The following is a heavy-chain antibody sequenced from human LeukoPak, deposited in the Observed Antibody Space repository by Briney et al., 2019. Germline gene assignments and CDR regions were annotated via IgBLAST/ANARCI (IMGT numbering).Heavy chain of an antibody. D-gene: IGHD1-26*01. CDR3: AKDTGSGSYYVIDY. Sequence: PGGSLRLSCAASGFTFDGYAMHWVRQAPGKGLEWVSGISWNSGSIGYADSVKGRFTISRDNAKNSLYLQMNSLRAEDTALYYCAKDTGSGSYYVIDYWGQGTLVTVSS. V-gene: IGHV3-9*01. J-gene: IGHJ4*02. CDR1: GFTFDGYA. CDR2: ISWNSGSI.